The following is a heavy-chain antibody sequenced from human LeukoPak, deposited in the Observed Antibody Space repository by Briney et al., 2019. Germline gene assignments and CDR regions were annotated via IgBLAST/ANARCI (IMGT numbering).Heavy chain of an antibody. Sequence: SETLSLTCTVSGGSVSSGSYYWTWIRQPPGKGLEWIGYFYSSGSTNYHPSLKSRVTISADTSKNQFSLKLSSVTAADTAMYYCATVLYYDSSGYERRGQGTLVTVSS. CDR3: ATVLYYDSSGYER. V-gene: IGHV4-61*01. CDR1: GGSVSSGSYY. D-gene: IGHD3-22*01. CDR2: FYSSGST. J-gene: IGHJ4*02.